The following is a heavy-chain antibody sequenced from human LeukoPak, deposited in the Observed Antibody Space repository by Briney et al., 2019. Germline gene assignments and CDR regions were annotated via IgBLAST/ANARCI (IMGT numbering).Heavy chain of an antibody. Sequence: GGSLRLSCAASGFTFSSYGMHWVRQAPGKGLEWVAVISYDGSNKYYADSVKGRFTISRDNSKNTLYLQMNSLRAEDTAVYYCAKDQAYYGSGSYSPPDYWGQGTLVTVSS. J-gene: IGHJ4*02. CDR2: ISYDGSNK. CDR1: GFTFSSYG. CDR3: AKDQAYYGSGSYSPPDY. D-gene: IGHD3-10*01. V-gene: IGHV3-30*18.